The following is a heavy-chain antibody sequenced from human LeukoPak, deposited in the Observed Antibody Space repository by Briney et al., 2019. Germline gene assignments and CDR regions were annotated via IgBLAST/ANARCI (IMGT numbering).Heavy chain of an antibody. CDR2: ISSSSSYI. CDR3: AKFIAAPFYFDY. CDR1: GFTFSIYS. J-gene: IGHJ4*02. D-gene: IGHD6-13*01. Sequence: GGSLRLSCAASGFTFSIYSMNWVRQAPGKGLEWVSYISSSSSYIYYADSVKGRFTISRDNAKNSLYLQMNSLRAEDTAVYYCAKFIAAPFYFDYWGQGTLVTVSS. V-gene: IGHV3-21*05.